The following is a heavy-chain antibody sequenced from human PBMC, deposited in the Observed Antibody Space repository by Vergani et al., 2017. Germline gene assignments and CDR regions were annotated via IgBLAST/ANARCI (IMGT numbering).Heavy chain of an antibody. Sequence: QLQLQESGPGLVKPSETLSLTCTVSGGSISSSSYYWGWIRQPPGKGLEWIGSIYYSGSTYYNPSLKSRVTISVDTSKNQLALKLSSVTAADTAVYYCARDNGRGKWFGGGRWFDPWGQGTLVTVSS. CDR2: IYYSGST. CDR1: GGSISSSSYY. V-gene: IGHV4-39*07. J-gene: IGHJ5*02. D-gene: IGHD3-10*01. CDR3: ARDNGRGKWFGGGRWFDP.